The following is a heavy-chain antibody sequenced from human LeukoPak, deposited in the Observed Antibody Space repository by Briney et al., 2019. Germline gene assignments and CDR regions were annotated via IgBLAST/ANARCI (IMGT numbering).Heavy chain of an antibody. D-gene: IGHD7-27*01. CDR1: GFTFSSYV. V-gene: IGHV3-23*01. CDR3: AKDRTWGLDY. Sequence: PGGSLRLSCAASGFTFSSYVMSWVRQAPGKGLEWVSGISGSGGNTYYADSVKGRFTISRDNSKNTLYLQMNSLRAEDTALYYCAKDRTWGLDYWGQGTLVTVSS. J-gene: IGHJ4*02. CDR2: ISGSGGNT.